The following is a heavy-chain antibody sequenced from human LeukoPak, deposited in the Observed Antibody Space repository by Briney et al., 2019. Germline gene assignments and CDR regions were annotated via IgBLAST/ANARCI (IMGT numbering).Heavy chain of an antibody. CDR1: GGSISSYY. D-gene: IGHD1-26*01. J-gene: IGHJ4*02. CDR2: IYYGGST. Sequence: PSETLSLTCTVSGGSISSYYWSWIRQPPGKGLEWIGYIYYGGSTNYNPSLKNRVIISVDTSKNQFSLKLTSVTAADTAVYFCARHMPWELPPGAYDYWGQGSLVTVSS. V-gene: IGHV4-59*08. CDR3: ARHMPWELPPGAYDY.